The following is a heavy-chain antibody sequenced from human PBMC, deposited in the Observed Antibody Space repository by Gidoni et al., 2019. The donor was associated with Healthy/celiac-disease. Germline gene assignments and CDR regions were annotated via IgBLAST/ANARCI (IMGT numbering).Heavy chain of an antibody. CDR3: ARLGSDFWSGSMVPYYYMDV. CDR2: SSSSGSTI. Sequence: EVQLVESGGGLVQPGGSLRLSCAASGFTFSSYEMNWFRQAPGKGLEWVSYSSSSGSTIYYADSVKGRFTISRDNAKNSLYLQMNSLRAEDTAVYYCARLGSDFWSGSMVPYYYMDVWGKGTTVTVSS. D-gene: IGHD3-3*01. CDR1: GFTFSSYE. J-gene: IGHJ6*03. V-gene: IGHV3-48*03.